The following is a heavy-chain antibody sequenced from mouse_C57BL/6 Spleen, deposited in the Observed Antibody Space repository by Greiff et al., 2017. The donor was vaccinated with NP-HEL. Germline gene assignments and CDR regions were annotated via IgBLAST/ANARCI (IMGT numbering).Heavy chain of an antibody. J-gene: IGHJ1*03. V-gene: IGHV1-82*01. CDR2: LYPGDGDT. CDR1: GYAFSSSW. CDR3: ARAPAYYSNYWYFEV. D-gene: IGHD2-5*01. Sequence: QVQLQQSGPELVKPGASVKISCKASGYAFSSSWMNWVKQRPGKGLEWIGRLYPGDGDTNYNGKFKGKATLTADKSSSTAYMQLSSRTSEDSAVYFCARAPAYYSNYWYFEVWGTGTTVTVSS.